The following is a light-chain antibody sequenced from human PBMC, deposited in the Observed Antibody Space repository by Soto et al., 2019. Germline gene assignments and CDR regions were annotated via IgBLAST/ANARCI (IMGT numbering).Light chain of an antibody. Sequence: DIQMTQSPTTLSGSXXDRVXITCRASQTISSWLAWYQQKPGKAPXXLIYKASSLESGVPSRFSGSGSGTEFTLTISSLQPEDFATYYCQQYNSYWTFAQGTKVDI. CDR2: KAS. V-gene: IGKV1-5*03. J-gene: IGKJ1*01. CDR1: QTISSW. CDR3: QQYNSYWT.